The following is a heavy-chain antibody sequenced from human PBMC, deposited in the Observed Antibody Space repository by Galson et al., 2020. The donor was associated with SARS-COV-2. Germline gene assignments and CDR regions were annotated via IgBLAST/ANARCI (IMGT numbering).Heavy chain of an antibody. CDR3: ARPASGSYFDAFDI. J-gene: IGHJ3*02. V-gene: IGHV3-30*04. Sequence: GGSLRLSCAASGFTFSSYAMHWVRQAPGKGLEWVAVISYDGSNKYYADSVKGRFTISRDNSKNTLYLQMNNLRAEDTAVYYCARPASGSYFDAFDIWGQGTMVTVSS. CDR1: GFTFSSYA. D-gene: IGHD3-10*01. CDR2: ISYDGSNK.